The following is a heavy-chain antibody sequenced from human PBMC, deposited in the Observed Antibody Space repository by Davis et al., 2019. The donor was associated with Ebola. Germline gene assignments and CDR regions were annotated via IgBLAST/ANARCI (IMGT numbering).Heavy chain of an antibody. V-gene: IGHV4-4*02. Sequence: PGGSLRLSCAVTGASINSNNWWPWFRQSPEKGLEWLGQIRPGGNTNYNPSLQSRVTMSLDTSNNAFSLDVASVTAADTAVYYCARGYGAAWGQGTLVIVSS. CDR3: ARGYGAA. J-gene: IGHJ4*02. CDR1: GASINSNNW. D-gene: IGHD5-18*01. CDR2: IRPGGNT.